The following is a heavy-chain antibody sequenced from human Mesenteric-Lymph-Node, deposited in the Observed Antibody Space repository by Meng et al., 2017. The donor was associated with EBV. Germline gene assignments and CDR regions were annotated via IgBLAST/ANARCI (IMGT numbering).Heavy chain of an antibody. Sequence: GVEMNLPGASMMVAGKASGYTFTSYNINWVRQASGQGLEGLGWMNPNSGNTGYARKFQGRVTMTRNTSISTAYMELTSLTSEDTAVYYCARGRLVGAPDWFDPWGQGTLVTVSS. CDR1: GYTFTSYN. CDR3: ARGRLVGAPDWFDP. J-gene: IGHJ5*02. CDR2: MNPNSGNT. D-gene: IGHD1-26*01. V-gene: IGHV1-8*01.